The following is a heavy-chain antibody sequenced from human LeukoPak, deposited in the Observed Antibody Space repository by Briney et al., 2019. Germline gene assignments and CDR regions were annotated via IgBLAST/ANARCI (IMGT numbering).Heavy chain of an antibody. CDR3: AKDLYSSSSQYYFDY. V-gene: IGHV3-23*01. Sequence: SGGSLRLSCAASGFTFSSYAMSWVRQAPGKGLEWVSAISGSGGSTYYADSVKGRFTISRDNSKNTLYLQMNSLRAEDTAVYYCAKDLYSSSSQYYFDYWGQGTLVIVSS. CDR1: GFTFSSYA. D-gene: IGHD6-6*01. J-gene: IGHJ4*02. CDR2: ISGSGGST.